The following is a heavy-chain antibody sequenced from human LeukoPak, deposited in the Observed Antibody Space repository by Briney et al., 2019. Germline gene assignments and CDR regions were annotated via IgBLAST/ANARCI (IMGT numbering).Heavy chain of an antibody. CDR3: ARDRYLWLRAFDI. V-gene: IGHV3-23*01. CDR1: GFTFTNYG. J-gene: IGHJ3*02. Sequence: QSGGSLRLSCTASGFTFTNYGLTWVRQVPGKGLQWVSSISGSGNSTYYADSVKGRFTISRDNSKNTLYLQMNSLRAEDTAVYYCARDRYLWLRAFDIWGQGTMVTVSS. CDR2: ISGSGNST. D-gene: IGHD5-18*01.